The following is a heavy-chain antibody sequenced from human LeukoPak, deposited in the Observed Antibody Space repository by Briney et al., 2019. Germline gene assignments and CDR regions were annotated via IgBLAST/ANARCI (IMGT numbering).Heavy chain of an antibody. D-gene: IGHD1-1*01. CDR3: ARSHLDVVGYYSYGLDV. V-gene: IGHV4-59*01. Sequence: KASETLSLTCTVSGGSLSSYYWSWIRQPPGKGLEWIGYIYSSGSTNDNPSLKSRVTTSVDTSKNQFSLKLSSVTAADTAVYYCARSHLDVVGYYSYGLDVWGPGTTVTVSS. CDR2: IYSSGST. CDR1: GGSLSSYY. J-gene: IGHJ6*02.